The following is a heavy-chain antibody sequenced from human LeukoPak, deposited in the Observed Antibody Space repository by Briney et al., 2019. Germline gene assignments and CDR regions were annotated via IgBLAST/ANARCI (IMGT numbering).Heavy chain of an antibody. CDR3: ARVFRPSLTVFIIRGAFDI. V-gene: IGHV3-21*01. J-gene: IGHJ3*02. CDR1: GFTFGSYS. Sequence: PGGSLRLSCTASGFTFGSYSLNWVRQAPGKGLEWVSSVSTGSNYIYYADSVKGRFTISRDNDKNSLYLQMNSLRVEDTAVYYCARVFRPSLTVFIIRGAFDIWGQGTMVTVSS. CDR2: VSTGSNYI. D-gene: IGHD3-3*01.